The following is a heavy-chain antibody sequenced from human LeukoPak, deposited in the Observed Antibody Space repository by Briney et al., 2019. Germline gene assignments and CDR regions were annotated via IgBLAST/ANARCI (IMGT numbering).Heavy chain of an antibody. Sequence: GGSLRLSCAASGFTFSNAWMSWVRQAPGKGLEWVGRIKSKTDGGTTDYAAPVKGRFTISRDDSKNTLYLQMNGLKTEDTAVYYCTTHADYYDSSGLDYWGQGTLVTVSS. CDR2: IKSKTDGGTT. CDR3: TTHADYYDSSGLDY. CDR1: GFTFSNAW. D-gene: IGHD3-22*01. J-gene: IGHJ4*02. V-gene: IGHV3-15*01.